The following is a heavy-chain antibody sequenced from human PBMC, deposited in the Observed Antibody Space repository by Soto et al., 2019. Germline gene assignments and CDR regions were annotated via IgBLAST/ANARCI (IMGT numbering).Heavy chain of an antibody. D-gene: IGHD1-1*01. J-gene: IGHJ5*02. CDR3: ARDRERFDP. CDR2: IYFSGST. CDR1: GESISSYY. Sequence: SETLSLTCTVSGESISSYYWSWIRQTPGKGLEWIGYIYFSGSTNYNPSLKSRVTISVDTSKNQFSLKLSSVTAADTAVYYCARDRERFDPWGQGTLVSVSP. V-gene: IGHV4-59*01.